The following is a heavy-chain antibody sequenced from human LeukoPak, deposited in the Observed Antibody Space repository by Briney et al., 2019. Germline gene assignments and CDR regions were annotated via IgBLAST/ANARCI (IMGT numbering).Heavy chain of an antibody. CDR3: ARLADDSSGYPDAFDI. V-gene: IGHV4-34*01. Sequence: PSETLSLTCAVYGGSFSGYYWSWIRQPPGKGLEWIGEINHSGSTNCNPSLKSRVTISVDTSKNQFSLKLSSVTAADTAVYYCARLADDSSGYPDAFDIWGQGTMVTVSS. CDR2: INHSGST. D-gene: IGHD3-22*01. J-gene: IGHJ3*02. CDR1: GGSFSGYY.